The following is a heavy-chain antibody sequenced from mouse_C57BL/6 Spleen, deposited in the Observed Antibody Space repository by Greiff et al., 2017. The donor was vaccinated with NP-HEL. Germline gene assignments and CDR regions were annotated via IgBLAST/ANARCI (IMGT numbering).Heavy chain of an antibody. CDR3: ARSPSGGVLMDY. CDR2: IYPGSGST. V-gene: IGHV1-55*01. D-gene: IGHD3-1*01. J-gene: IGHJ4*01. Sequence: QVQLQQPGAELVKPGASVKMSCKASGYTFTSYWITWVKQRPGQGLEWVGDIYPGSGSTNYNEKFKSKATLTVDTSSSTAYMQRSSLKSEDSAVYYCARSPSGGVLMDYWGQGTSVTVSS. CDR1: GYTFTSYW.